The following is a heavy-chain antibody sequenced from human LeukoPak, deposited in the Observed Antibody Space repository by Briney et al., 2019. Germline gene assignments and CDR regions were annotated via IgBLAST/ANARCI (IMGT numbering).Heavy chain of an antibody. CDR2: INHSGST. CDR1: GGSFSGYY. Sequence: SETLSLTCAVYGGSFSGYYWSWIRQPPGKGLEWIGEINHSGSTNHNPSLKSRVTISVDTCKNQFSLKLSSVTAADTAVYYCASGGSIASRGYGYNWFDPWGQGTLVTVSS. CDR3: ASGGSIASRGYGYNWFDP. J-gene: IGHJ5*02. D-gene: IGHD6-6*01. V-gene: IGHV4-34*01.